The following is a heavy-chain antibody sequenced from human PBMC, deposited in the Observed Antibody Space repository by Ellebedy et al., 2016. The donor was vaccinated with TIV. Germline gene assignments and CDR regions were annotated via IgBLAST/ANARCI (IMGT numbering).Heavy chain of an antibody. Sequence: SETLSLTCTVSGDSLNSHYWSWIRQPPGKGLEWIGYVYYSGNTNYNPSLKSRVTMSLDTSKKQFSLKLSSVTAADTAVYYCARVGSSGWYWVDPWGQGTLVTVSS. J-gene: IGHJ5*02. CDR1: GDSLNSHY. D-gene: IGHD6-19*01. CDR2: VYYSGNT. V-gene: IGHV4-59*11. CDR3: ARVGSSGWYWVDP.